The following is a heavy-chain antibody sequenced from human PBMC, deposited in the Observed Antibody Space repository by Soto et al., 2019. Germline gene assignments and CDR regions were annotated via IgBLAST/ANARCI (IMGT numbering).Heavy chain of an antibody. D-gene: IGHD6-19*01. CDR1: GFTFSSYS. CDR2: ISSSRSYI. J-gene: IGHJ6*02. V-gene: IGHV3-21*01. CDR3: AREQWAGGMDV. Sequence: EVQLVESGGGLVKPGGSLRLSCAASGFTFSSYSMNWVRQAPGKGLEWVSYISSSRSYIYYADSVKGRFTISRDSAKNSLYLQITSLRAEDTAVYYWAREQWAGGMDVWGQGTTVTVSS.